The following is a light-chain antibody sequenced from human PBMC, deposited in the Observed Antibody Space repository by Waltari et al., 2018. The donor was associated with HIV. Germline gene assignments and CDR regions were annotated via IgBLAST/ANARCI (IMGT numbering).Light chain of an antibody. CDR3: LQFHTLPLT. CDR2: DEC. V-gene: IGKV1-33*01. J-gene: IGKJ4*01. CDR1: QDITQK. Sequence: QMTQSPSSLSASVGDRVTITCQASQDITQKLSWYQQKPGKAPNLLFSDECTLAPGVPSRFSGSGSGTHFSLSIGSLQPEDIATYFCLQFHTLPLTFGAGTKVEIK.